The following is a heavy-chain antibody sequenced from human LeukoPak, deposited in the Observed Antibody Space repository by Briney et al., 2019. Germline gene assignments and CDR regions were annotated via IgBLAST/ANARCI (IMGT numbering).Heavy chain of an antibody. CDR2: IYHSGST. V-gene: IGHV4-38-2*02. Sequence: PSETLSLTCTVSGYSISSGYYWGWIRQPPGKGLEWIGSIYHSGSTYYNPSLKSRVTISVDTSKNQFSLKLSSVTAADTAVYYCATYYYDSSGYYYEGHYFDYWGQGTLVTVSS. CDR1: GYSISSGYY. J-gene: IGHJ4*02. CDR3: ATYYYDSSGYYYEGHYFDY. D-gene: IGHD3-22*01.